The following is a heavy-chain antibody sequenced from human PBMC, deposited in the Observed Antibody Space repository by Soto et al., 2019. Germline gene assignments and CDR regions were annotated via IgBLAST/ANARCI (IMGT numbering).Heavy chain of an antibody. D-gene: IGHD3-3*01. CDR2: IYYSGST. CDR1: GGSISNYY. V-gene: IGHV4-59*01. J-gene: IGHJ4*02. CDR3: ARMEYLLRGIVFDY. Sequence: SETLSLTCTVSGGSISNYYWNWIRQPPGKGLEWIGYIYYSGSTNYNPSLESRVTMSLDKSKNQLSLRLSSVTAADTAVYYCARMEYLLRGIVFDYWGQGVLVTVSS.